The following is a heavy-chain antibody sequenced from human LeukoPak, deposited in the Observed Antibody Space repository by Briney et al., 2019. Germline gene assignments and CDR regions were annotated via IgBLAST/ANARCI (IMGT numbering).Heavy chain of an antibody. Sequence: SETLSLTCTVSGGSISSYYWGWIRQPPGKGLEWIGSIYYSGSTYYNPSLKSRVTISVDTSKNQFSLKLSSVTAADTAVYYCARDLGYYGMDVWGQGTTVTVSS. CDR3: ARDLGYYGMDV. CDR1: GGSISSYY. V-gene: IGHV4-39*07. J-gene: IGHJ6*02. CDR2: IYYSGST.